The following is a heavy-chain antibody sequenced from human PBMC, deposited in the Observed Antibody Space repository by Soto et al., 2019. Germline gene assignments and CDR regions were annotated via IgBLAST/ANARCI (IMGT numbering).Heavy chain of an antibody. Sequence: ASVKVSCKASGYTFTSYYMHWVRQAPGQGLEWMGIINPSGGSTSYAQKFQGRVTMTRDTSTSTVYMELSSLRSEDTAVYYCATAIGLLWFGESYYYGMDVWGQGITVTVAS. CDR3: ATAIGLLWFGESYYYGMDV. D-gene: IGHD3-10*01. CDR1: GYTFTSYY. V-gene: IGHV1-46*01. J-gene: IGHJ6*02. CDR2: INPSGGST.